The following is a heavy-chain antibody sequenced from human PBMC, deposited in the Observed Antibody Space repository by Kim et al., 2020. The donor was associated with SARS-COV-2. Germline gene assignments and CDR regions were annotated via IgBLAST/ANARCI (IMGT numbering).Heavy chain of an antibody. CDR3: GYQLLFPDAFDI. V-gene: IGHV4-34*01. J-gene: IGHJ3*02. CDR1: GGSFSGYY. Sequence: SETLSLTCAVYGGSFSGYYWSWIRQPPGKGLEWIGEINHGGSTNYNPSLKSRVTISVDTSKNQFSLKLSSVTAADTAVYYCGYQLLFPDAFDIWGQGTMVTVSS. CDR2: INHGGST. D-gene: IGHD2-2*01.